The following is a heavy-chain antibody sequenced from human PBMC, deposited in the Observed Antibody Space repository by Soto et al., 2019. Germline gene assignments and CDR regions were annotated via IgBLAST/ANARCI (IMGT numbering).Heavy chain of an antibody. J-gene: IGHJ6*02. D-gene: IGHD3-3*01. CDR1: AGTFSTYA. CDR2: IMPIFGTA. Sequence: SSVKFSFTASAGTFSTYAISLALPAPAQLLEWMGGIMPIFGTANYAQKFQGRVTITADKSTSTAYMELSSLRSEDTAVYYCARMSIFGVVDYYYYYGMDVWGQGTTVTVSS. V-gene: IGHV1-69*06. CDR3: ARMSIFGVVDYYYYYGMDV.